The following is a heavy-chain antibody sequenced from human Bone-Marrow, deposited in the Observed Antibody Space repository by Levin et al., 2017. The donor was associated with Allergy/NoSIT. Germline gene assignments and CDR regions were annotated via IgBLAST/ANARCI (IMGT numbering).Heavy chain of an antibody. CDR2: IYPGDSDT. D-gene: IGHD3-16*01. CDR1: GYSFTSYW. J-gene: IGHJ3*02. Sequence: GGSLRLSCKGSGYSFTSYWIGWVRQMPGKGLEWMGIIYPGDSDTRYSPSFQGQVTISADKSISTAYLQWSSLKASDTAMYYCASPVGGLDGAFDIWGQGTMVTVSS. CDR3: ASPVGGLDGAFDI. V-gene: IGHV5-51*01.